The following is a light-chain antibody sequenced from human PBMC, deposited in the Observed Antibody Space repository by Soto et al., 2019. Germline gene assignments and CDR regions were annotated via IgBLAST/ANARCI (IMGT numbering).Light chain of an antibody. J-gene: IGKJ1*01. CDR3: QQYNNWPRT. CDR1: QSVSNS. V-gene: IGKV3-15*01. CDR2: GAS. Sequence: EIVMTQSPATLSVSPGERATLSCRASQSVSNSLAWYQQKPGQAPRLLIYGASTRATGIPATFSGSGSGTEFTLTISSLQSEDFALYYCQQYNNWPRTFGQGTKVEIK.